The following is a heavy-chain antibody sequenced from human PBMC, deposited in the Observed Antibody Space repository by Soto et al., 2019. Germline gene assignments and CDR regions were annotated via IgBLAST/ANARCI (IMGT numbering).Heavy chain of an antibody. J-gene: IGHJ1*01. V-gene: IGHV3-30*19. D-gene: IGHD3-16*01. CDR1: GFTFRSYV. CDR3: ARWGTTGGLDV. CDR2: TSYDGGDK. Sequence: QVQLVESGGGVVQPGTSLRVSCVGSGFTFRSYVIHWVRQAPGKGLEWVALTSYDGGDKYYGDSVRGRFTISRDNSRNTVDLQMDSLRLDDTALYYCARWGTTGGLDVWGQGSLVSVSS.